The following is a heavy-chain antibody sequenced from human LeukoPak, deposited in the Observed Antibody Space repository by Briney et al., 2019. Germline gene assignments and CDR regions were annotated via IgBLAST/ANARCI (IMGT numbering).Heavy chain of an antibody. CDR1: GGSFSGYY. D-gene: IGHD3-22*01. Sequence: SETLSLTCAVYGGSFSGYYWSWIRQPPGKGLEWIGEINHSGSTNYNPSLKSRVTISVDTSKNQFSLKLSSVTAADTAVYYCARGGSNYYDSSGYYLKYYYYYGMDVWGQGTTVTVSS. V-gene: IGHV4-34*01. J-gene: IGHJ6*02. CDR3: ARGGSNYYDSSGYYLKYYYYYGMDV. CDR2: INHSGST.